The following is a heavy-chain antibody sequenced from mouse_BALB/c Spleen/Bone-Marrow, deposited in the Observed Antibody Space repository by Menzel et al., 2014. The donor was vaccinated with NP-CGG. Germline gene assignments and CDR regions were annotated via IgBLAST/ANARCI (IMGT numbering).Heavy chain of an antibody. CDR3: ARSYGYERSWFAY. Sequence: EVKLQESGPEVVKPGASVKISCKTSGYTFTEYTMHWVKQSHGKSLEWIGGINPNNGGTTYNQKFKGEATLTVDKSSSTAYMELRSLTSEDSAVYYCARSYGYERSWFAYWGQGTLVTVSA. CDR1: GYTFTEYT. V-gene: IGHV1-18*01. D-gene: IGHD2-2*01. CDR2: INPNNGGT. J-gene: IGHJ3*01.